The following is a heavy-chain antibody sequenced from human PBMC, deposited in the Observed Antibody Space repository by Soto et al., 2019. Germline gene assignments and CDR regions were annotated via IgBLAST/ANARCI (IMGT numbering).Heavy chain of an antibody. CDR2: IYYSGST. D-gene: IGHD3-22*01. Sequence: PSETLSLTCTVPGGSISSGGYYWSWIRQHPGKGLEWIGYIYYSGSTHYNPSLKSRVTISVDTSKNQLSLRLSSVTAADTAVYYCARDQDFYDSSGHDAFEIWGQGTMVTVSS. V-gene: IGHV4-31*03. CDR1: GGSISSGGYY. CDR3: ARDQDFYDSSGHDAFEI. J-gene: IGHJ3*02.